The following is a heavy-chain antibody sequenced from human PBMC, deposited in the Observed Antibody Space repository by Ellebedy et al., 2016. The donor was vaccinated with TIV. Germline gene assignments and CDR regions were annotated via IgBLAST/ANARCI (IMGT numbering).Heavy chain of an antibody. CDR1: GGSISSDY. J-gene: IGHJ2*01. CDR3: ARDRGYNGDDLDWYFDL. D-gene: IGHD5-12*01. Sequence: SETLSLSXTVSGGSISSDYWSWVRQPPGKGLEWIGYIYSSGNTNTKPSLKGRVTMSLDTSKNQVSLKLRSVTPADTAVYYCARDRGYNGDDLDWYFDLWGRGTLVTVSS. CDR2: IYSSGNT. V-gene: IGHV4-59*01.